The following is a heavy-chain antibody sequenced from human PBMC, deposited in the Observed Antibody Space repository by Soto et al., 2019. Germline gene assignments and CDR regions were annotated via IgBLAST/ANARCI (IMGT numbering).Heavy chain of an antibody. CDR3: ARAGLGGSSSWYEYFQH. Sequence: SETLSLTCTVSGGSVSSGSYYWSWIRQPPGKGLEWIGYIYYSGSTNYNPSLKSRVTISVDTSKNQFSLKLSSVTAADTAGYYCARAGLGGSSSWYEYFQHWGQGTLVTVSS. CDR2: IYYSGST. CDR1: GGSVSSGSYY. D-gene: IGHD6-13*01. J-gene: IGHJ1*01. V-gene: IGHV4-61*01.